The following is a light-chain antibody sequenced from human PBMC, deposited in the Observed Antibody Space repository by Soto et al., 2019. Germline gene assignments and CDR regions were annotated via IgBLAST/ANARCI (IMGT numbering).Light chain of an antibody. J-gene: IGKJ1*01. Sequence: EAVLTQSPATLSVFPVERATLSCRASQSVATNLAWYQQRPGQAPRLLIYGASKRAIGLPARFSGSGSGTEFTLTITSLQSEDFAVYYCQQYNKWPQTFGQGTKVDIK. CDR1: QSVATN. V-gene: IGKV3-15*01. CDR2: GAS. CDR3: QQYNKWPQT.